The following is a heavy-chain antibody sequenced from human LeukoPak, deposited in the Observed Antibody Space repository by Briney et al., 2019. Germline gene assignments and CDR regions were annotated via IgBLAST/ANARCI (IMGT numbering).Heavy chain of an antibody. D-gene: IGHD5-12*01. J-gene: IGHJ2*01. CDR3: ARDRVGGYDYAYFDL. CDR1: GGXISSDEYY. Sequence: PSQTLSLTCTVSGGXISSDEYYWSWIRQHPGKGLEWIGYIHYSGSTYYNPSLKSRLTRSVDTSKNQFSLKLSSVTAADTAVYYCARDRVGGYDYAYFDLWGRGTLVTVSS. V-gene: IGHV4-31*03. CDR2: IHYSGST.